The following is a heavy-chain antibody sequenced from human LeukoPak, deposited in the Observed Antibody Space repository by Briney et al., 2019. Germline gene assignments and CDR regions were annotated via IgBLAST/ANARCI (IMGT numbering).Heavy chain of an antibody. CDR2: ISGYNGNK. J-gene: IGHJ4*02. Sequence: ASVKVSCKASGYTFTSYYMHWVRQAPGQGLEWMGWISGYNGNKKYAQKFQGRVTMTTDTSTSTAYMEMRSLRSDDTAVYYCARVRYGSGSYFGYWGQGTLVTVSS. D-gene: IGHD1-26*01. CDR3: ARVRYGSGSYFGY. CDR1: GYTFTSYY. V-gene: IGHV1-18*04.